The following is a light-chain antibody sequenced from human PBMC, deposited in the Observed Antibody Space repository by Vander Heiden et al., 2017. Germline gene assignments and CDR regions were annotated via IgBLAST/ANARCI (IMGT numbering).Light chain of an antibody. Sequence: YVLTPAPSVSVAPGQTATFTCGGDNIGSKSVNWYQHQPGQAPVVVVTDNNHRPSGIPERFSGSSSGNTATLTIRRVEVGDEADYYCQVWDSSRDPVVFGGGTKLTVL. V-gene: IGLV3-21*02. CDR3: QVWDSSRDPVV. J-gene: IGLJ2*01. CDR1: NIGSKS. CDR2: DNN.